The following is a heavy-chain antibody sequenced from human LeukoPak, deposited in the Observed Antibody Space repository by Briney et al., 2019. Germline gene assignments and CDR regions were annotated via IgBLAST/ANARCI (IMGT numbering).Heavy chain of an antibody. CDR3: AAWRLYNF. D-gene: IGHD3-3*01. J-gene: IGHJ4*02. Sequence: GGSLRLSCAASRFTLSTYGIHWVRQAPGKGLEWVANINLRGGASLYVDSVRGRFTISRDNAKNSLYLQMNSLKVEDTAVYYCAAWRLYNFWGQGTLVTVSS. CDR1: RFTLSTYG. CDR2: INLRGGAS. V-gene: IGHV3-7*01.